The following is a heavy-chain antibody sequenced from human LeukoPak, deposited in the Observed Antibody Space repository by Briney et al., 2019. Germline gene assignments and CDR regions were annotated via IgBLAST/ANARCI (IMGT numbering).Heavy chain of an antibody. Sequence: TLSLTCAVSGDSISSGGHPWSWIRQPPGKVLEWIGYIYHSGSAYYNPSLKSRVTISADRSKNQFSLKLSSVTAADTAVYYCARDGSMGHDYWGQGTLVTVSS. CDR3: ARDGSMGHDY. J-gene: IGHJ4*02. V-gene: IGHV4-30-2*01. D-gene: IGHD2/OR15-2a*01. CDR1: GDSISSGGHP. CDR2: IYHSGSA.